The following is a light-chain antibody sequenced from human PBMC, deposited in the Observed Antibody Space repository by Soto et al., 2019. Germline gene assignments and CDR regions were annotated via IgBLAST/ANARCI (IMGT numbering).Light chain of an antibody. Sequence: EIVMTQSPATLSVSPGERATLSCRASQSVSSNLAWYQQKPGQAPRLLVYGASTRATGIPARFSGSGSGTQFTLTISSLQSEDFAVYYCQQHNNWPLTFGGGTKFDIK. CDR2: GAS. V-gene: IGKV3-15*01. CDR3: QQHNNWPLT. J-gene: IGKJ4*01. CDR1: QSVSSN.